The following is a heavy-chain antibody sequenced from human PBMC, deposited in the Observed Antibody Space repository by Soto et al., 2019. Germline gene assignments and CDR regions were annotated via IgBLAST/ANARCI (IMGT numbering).Heavy chain of an antibody. Sequence: QVQLVQSGVEVKMPGASVKLSCKTYGYAFTNYGVTWVRQVSGQGLEWIGWVSGYNRNTNYAQKFEDRVIMTTATSTNTAHMELRSLRSDDTGIYYCARARQWEPLIYWGRGTLLTVSP. CDR3: ARARQWEPLIY. V-gene: IGHV1-18*01. CDR1: GYAFTNYG. D-gene: IGHD1-26*01. J-gene: IGHJ4*02. CDR2: VSGYNRNT.